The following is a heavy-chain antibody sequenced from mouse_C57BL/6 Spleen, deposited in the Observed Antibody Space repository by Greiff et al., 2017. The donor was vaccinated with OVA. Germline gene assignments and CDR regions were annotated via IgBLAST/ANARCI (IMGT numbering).Heavy chain of an antibody. V-gene: IGHV1-81*01. J-gene: IGHJ4*01. D-gene: IGHD1-1*01. CDR1: GYTFTSYG. CDR2: IYPRSGNT. Sequence: QVQLKESGAELARPGASVKLSCKASGYTFTSYGISWVKQRTGQGLEWIGEIYPRSGNTYYNEKFKGKATLTADKSSSTAYMELRSLTSEDSAVYFCARRGTTVVAYYAMDYWGQGTSVTVSS. CDR3: ARRGTTVVAYYAMDY.